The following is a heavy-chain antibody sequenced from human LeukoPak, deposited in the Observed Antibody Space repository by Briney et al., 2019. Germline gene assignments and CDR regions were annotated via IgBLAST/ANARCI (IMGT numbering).Heavy chain of an antibody. CDR2: ISGSGGST. Sequence: GGSLRLSCAASGFTFSSYVMTWVRQAPGKGLERVSAISGSGGSTYYADSVKGRFTISRDNSKNTLYLQMNSLRAEDTAVYYCAKDPDCTSGVCYTFFDYWGQGTLVTVSS. V-gene: IGHV3-23*01. CDR3: AKDPDCTSGVCYTFFDY. D-gene: IGHD2-8*01. CDR1: GFTFSSYV. J-gene: IGHJ4*02.